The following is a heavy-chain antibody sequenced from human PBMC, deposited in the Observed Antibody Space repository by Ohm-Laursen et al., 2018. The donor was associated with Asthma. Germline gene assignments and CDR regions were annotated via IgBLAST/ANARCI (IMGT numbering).Heavy chain of an antibody. CDR2: IYYSGST. V-gene: IGHV4-39*07. CDR3: ARDSGIAASYGMDV. Sequence: TLSLTCTVSGGSISSSSYYWGWIRQPPGKGLEWIGSIYYSGSTYYNPSLTSRVTISVDTSKNQFSLKLSSVTAADTAVYYCARDSGIAASYGMDVWGQGTTVTVSS. J-gene: IGHJ6*02. D-gene: IGHD6-13*01. CDR1: GGSISSSSYY.